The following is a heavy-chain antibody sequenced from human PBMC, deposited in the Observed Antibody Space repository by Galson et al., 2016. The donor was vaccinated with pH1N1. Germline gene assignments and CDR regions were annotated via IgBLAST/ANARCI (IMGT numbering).Heavy chain of an antibody. V-gene: IGHV4-61*08. CDR3: ARDPRELSPTVGTFDI. CDR1: GGSISGVYY. D-gene: IGHD3-10*01. Sequence: SETLSLTCTVSGGSISGVYYWTWIRQSPGKGLEWIGSIYNLDITNYNPSLKSRVTISVDMSKNQFSLKLSSVTAADTAVYYCARDPRELSPTVGTFDIWGQGTMVAVSS. CDR2: IYNLDIT. J-gene: IGHJ3*02.